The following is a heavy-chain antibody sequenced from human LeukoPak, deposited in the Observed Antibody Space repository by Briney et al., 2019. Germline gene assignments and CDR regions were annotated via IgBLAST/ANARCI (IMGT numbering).Heavy chain of an antibody. CDR3: ARSLWFGELNWFDP. CDR2: IYSGGST. Sequence: GGSLRLSCAASGFTVSSNCMSWVRQAPGKGLEWVSVIYSGGSTYYADSVKGRFTISRDNSKNTLYLQMNSLRAEDTAVYYCARSLWFGELNWFDPWGQGTLVTVSS. J-gene: IGHJ5*02. D-gene: IGHD3-10*01. V-gene: IGHV3-66*01. CDR1: GFTVSSNC.